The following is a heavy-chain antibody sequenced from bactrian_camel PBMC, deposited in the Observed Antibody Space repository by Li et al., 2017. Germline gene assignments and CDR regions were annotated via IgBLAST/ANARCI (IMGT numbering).Heavy chain of an antibody. CDR1: SYDSEGAC. CDR3: AVEPAATWMDCPRDFRW. D-gene: IGHD1*01. Sequence: HVQLVESGGGSVQPGGSLRLSCVAPSYDSEGACMGWFRQAPGEERKVVATIDSDGSKSYTASVKGRFTISKDNAKNTLYLQMNSLKPDDTAMYYCAVEPAATWMDCPRDFRWRGQGTQVTVS. CDR2: IDSDGSK. V-gene: IGHV3S53*01. J-gene: IGHJ6*01.